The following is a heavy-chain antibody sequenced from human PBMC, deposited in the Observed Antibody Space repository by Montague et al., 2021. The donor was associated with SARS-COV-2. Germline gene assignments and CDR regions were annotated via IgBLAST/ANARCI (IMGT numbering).Heavy chain of an antibody. Sequence: SETLSLTCTVSGGSISSYYWSWIWHPPGAGLEWKGYIYISETTNNNPSPTSRVTISVDTFKNQFSLKLSSGTAADTAVYYCARGSRWIGNAFDIWGQGTMVTVSS. V-gene: IGHV4-59*01. CDR2: IYISETT. CDR1: GGSISSYY. CDR3: ARGSRWIGNAFDI. J-gene: IGHJ3*02. D-gene: IGHD6-19*01.